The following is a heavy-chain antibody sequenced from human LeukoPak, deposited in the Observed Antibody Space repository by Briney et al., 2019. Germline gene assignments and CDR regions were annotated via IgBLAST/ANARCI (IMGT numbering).Heavy chain of an antibody. V-gene: IGHV4-59*07. CDR1: GGSLSGHY. CDR2: IYYTGTT. CDR3: ARFSRGCSTASCYLTN. D-gene: IGHD2-2*01. Sequence: SDTLSLTCTVGGGSLSGHYWGWTRQPPGKGLELVGHIYYTGTTFYNPSLHSRVTITLDTSRNQFSLRLTSVIAADTAVYYCARFSRGCSTASCYLTNWGQGALVTVSS. J-gene: IGHJ4*02.